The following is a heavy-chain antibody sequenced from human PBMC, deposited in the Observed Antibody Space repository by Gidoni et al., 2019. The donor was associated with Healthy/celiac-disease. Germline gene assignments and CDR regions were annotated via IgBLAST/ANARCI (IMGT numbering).Heavy chain of an antibody. V-gene: IGHV4-39*01. CDR3: ASQRWLQLDAFDI. D-gene: IGHD1-1*01. CDR1: GGSISSSSYY. Sequence: QLQLQESGPGLVKPSETLSLTCTVSGGSISSSSYYWGWIRQPPGKGLEWIGSIYYSGSTYYNPSLKSRVTISVDTSKNQFSLKLSSVTAADTAVYYCASQRWLQLDAFDIWGQGTMVTVSS. CDR2: IYYSGST. J-gene: IGHJ3*02.